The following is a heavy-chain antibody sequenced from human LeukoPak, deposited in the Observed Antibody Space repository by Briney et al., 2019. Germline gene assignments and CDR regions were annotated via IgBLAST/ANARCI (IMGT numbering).Heavy chain of an antibody. Sequence: PSETLSLTCAVYGGSFSGYYWSWIRQPPGKGLEWIGEINHSGSTNYNPSLKSRVTISVDTSKNQFSLKLSSVTAADTAVYYCARAGIAAADPLDYWGQGTLVTVSS. CDR1: GGSFSGYY. J-gene: IGHJ4*02. V-gene: IGHV4-34*01. CDR3: ARAGIAAADPLDY. D-gene: IGHD6-13*01. CDR2: INHSGST.